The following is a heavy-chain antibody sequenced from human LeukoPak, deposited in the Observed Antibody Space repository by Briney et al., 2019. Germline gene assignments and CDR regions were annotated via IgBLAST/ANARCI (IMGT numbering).Heavy chain of an antibody. J-gene: IGHJ4*02. Sequence: PSETLSLTCTVSGAPIISNNWWSWVRQPPGKGLEWIGEIWHSGTTNYNPSLKSRLTISVDTSSNQFSLRLTSVTAADTAVYYCMGADYGGHWGQGTLVTVSS. CDR3: MGADYGGH. V-gene: IGHV4-4*02. D-gene: IGHD4-17*01. CDR1: GAPIISNNW. CDR2: IWHSGTT.